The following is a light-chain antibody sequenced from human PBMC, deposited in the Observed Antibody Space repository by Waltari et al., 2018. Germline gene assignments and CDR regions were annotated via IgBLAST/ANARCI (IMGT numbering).Light chain of an antibody. Sequence: QSVLSQPPSASGTPGQRVTISCSGSSSNIGSNPVNWYQQIPGTAPKLLIYSNNPRPSGVPDRFSGSKSGTSASRAISGLQSEDEADYYCAAWDDSLNGWVFGGGTKLTVL. CDR2: SNN. J-gene: IGLJ3*02. CDR3: AAWDDSLNGWV. V-gene: IGLV1-44*01. CDR1: SSNIGSNP.